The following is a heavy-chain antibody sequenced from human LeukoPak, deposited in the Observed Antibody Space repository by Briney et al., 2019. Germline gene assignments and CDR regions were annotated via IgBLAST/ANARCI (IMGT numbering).Heavy chain of an antibody. J-gene: IGHJ4*02. V-gene: IGHV3-74*01. CDR3: AKDGYYDSSGLLDY. CDR2: IKYDGSYA. D-gene: IGHD3-22*01. CDR1: GFTFSKHW. Sequence: GGSLRLSCAASGFTFSKHWMHWVRLGSRKGLVWVSRIKYDGSYANYADSVKGRFTISRDNSKNTLYLQMNSLRAEDTAVYYCAKDGYYDSSGLLDYWGQGTLVTVSS.